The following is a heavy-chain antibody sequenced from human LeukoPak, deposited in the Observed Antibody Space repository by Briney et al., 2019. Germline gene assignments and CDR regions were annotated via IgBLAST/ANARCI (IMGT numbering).Heavy chain of an antibody. CDR2: ISSSSSCI. V-gene: IGHV3-21*01. Sequence: GGSLRLSCAASGFTFSSYSMNWVRQAPGKGLEWVSSISSSSSCIYYADSVKGRFTISRDNAKNSLYLQMNSLRAEDTAVYYCARVKAVAGTGFDYWGQGTLVTVSS. CDR3: ARVKAVAGTGFDY. J-gene: IGHJ4*02. D-gene: IGHD6-19*01. CDR1: GFTFSSYS.